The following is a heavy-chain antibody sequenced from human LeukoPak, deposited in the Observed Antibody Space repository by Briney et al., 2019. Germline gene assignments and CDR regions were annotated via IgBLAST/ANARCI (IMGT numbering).Heavy chain of an antibody. CDR2: IYPSGSDT. CDR1: GYSFTSYW. J-gene: IGHJ4*02. D-gene: IGHD7-27*01. V-gene: IGHV5-51*01. CDR3: ARENPSMLGIDY. Sequence: GESLKISCKGSGYSFTSYWIGWVRQMPGKGLEWMGVIYPSGSDTRYSPSFQGQVSISADKSINTAYLQWSSLKASDTAMYYCARENPSMLGIDYWGQGTLVTVSS.